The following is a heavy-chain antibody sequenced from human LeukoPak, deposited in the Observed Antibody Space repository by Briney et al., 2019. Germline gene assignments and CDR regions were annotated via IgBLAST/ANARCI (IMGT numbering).Heavy chain of an antibody. V-gene: IGHV3-48*02. CDR3: ARGATAMASLDC. CDR2: ITPSSSTI. J-gene: IGHJ4*02. CDR1: GFTFRRYS. Sequence: PGGSLRLSCAASGFTFRRYSMNWVRQAPGKGLEWLSYITPSSSTIYYADYLKGRFTISRDNAKNKLYLQMNSLRDEDTAVYYCARGATAMASLDCWGQGTLVTVSS. D-gene: IGHD5-18*01.